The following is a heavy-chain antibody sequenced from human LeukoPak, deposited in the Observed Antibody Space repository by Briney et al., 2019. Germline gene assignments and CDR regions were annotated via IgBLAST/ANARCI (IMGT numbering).Heavy chain of an antibody. CDR2: ISGSGGST. J-gene: IGHJ1*01. D-gene: IGHD3-22*01. Sequence: GGSLRLSCAASGFTFSSYAMSWVRQAPGKGLEWVSAISGSGGSTYYADSVKGRFIISRDNAENTLYLQMNSLRVEDTAVYYCASDFYYDHHRGQGTLVTVSS. CDR1: GFTFSSYA. CDR3: ASDFYYDHH. V-gene: IGHV3-23*01.